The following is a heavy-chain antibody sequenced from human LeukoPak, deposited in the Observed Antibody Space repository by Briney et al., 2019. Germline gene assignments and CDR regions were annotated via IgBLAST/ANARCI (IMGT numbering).Heavy chain of an antibody. CDR1: GGTFSSYA. V-gene: IGHV1-69*13. J-gene: IGHJ4*02. CDR3: ARDEDYYDSSGYV. CDR2: IIPIFGTA. Sequence: SVKVSSKASGGTFSSYAIGWVRQAPGQGLEWMGGIIPIFGTANYAQKFQGRVTITADESTSTAYMELSSLRSEDTAVYYCARDEDYYDSSGYVWGQGTLVTVSS. D-gene: IGHD3-22*01.